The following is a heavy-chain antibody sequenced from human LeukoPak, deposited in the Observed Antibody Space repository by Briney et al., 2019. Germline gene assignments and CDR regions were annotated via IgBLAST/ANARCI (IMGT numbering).Heavy chain of an antibody. J-gene: IGHJ4*02. CDR3: ARHPTYSYGIFDY. CDR1: GYSISSGYY. V-gene: IGHV4-38-2*02. Sequence: SETLSLTCTVSGYSISSGYYWGWIRQPPGKGLEWIGEIYHSGSTNYNPSLKSRVTISVDTSKNQFFLKLSSVTAADMAVYYCARHPTYSYGIFDYWGQGTLVTVSS. CDR2: IYHSGST. D-gene: IGHD5-18*01.